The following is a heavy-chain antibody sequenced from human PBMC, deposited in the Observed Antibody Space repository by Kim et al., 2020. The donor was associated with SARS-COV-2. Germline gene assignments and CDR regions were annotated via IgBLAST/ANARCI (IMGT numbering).Heavy chain of an antibody. Sequence: NPSLKSRVTISVDTSKSQFSLKLSSVTAADTAVYYCARVVKVVLSPQFDPWGQGTLVTVSS. V-gene: IGHV4-39*07. CDR3: ARVVKVVLSPQFDP. J-gene: IGHJ5*02. D-gene: IGHD2-15*01.